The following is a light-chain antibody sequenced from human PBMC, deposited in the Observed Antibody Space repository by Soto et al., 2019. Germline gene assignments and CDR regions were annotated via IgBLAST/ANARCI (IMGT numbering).Light chain of an antibody. V-gene: IGLV4-60*02. Sequence: QLVLAQSSSASASLGSSVKLTCTLSSGHSTYIIAWHQQQPGKAPRYLMDLEGSGSYNKGSGVPDRFSGSSSGADRYLTISNLQFEDEADYYCETWDTNTRVFGTGTKLTVL. CDR3: ETWDTNTRV. CDR2: LEGSGSY. J-gene: IGLJ1*01. CDR1: SGHSTYI.